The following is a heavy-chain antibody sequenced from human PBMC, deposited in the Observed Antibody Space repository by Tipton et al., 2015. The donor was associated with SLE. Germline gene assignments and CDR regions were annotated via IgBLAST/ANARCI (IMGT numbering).Heavy chain of an antibody. CDR2: ISGSGGTT. Sequence: SLRLSCAASGFTFSPYGMSWVRQAPGKGLEWVSGISGSGGTTYYADSVKGRFTISRDNSKNTLYLQMNSLRAEDTAVYYCASYGDYWYFDLWGRGTLVTVSS. D-gene: IGHD4-17*01. V-gene: IGHV3-23*01. CDR1: GFTFSPYG. CDR3: ASYGDYWYFDL. J-gene: IGHJ2*01.